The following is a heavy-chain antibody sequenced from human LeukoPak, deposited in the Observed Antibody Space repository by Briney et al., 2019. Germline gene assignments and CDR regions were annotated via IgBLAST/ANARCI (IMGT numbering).Heavy chain of an antibody. D-gene: IGHD3-10*01. V-gene: IGHV3-9*01. CDR1: GFTFDDYA. J-gene: IGHJ4*02. Sequence: GRSLRLSCAASGFTFDDYAMHWVRQAPGKGLEWVSGISWNSGSIGYADSVKGRFTISRDNAKNSLYLQMDSLRAEDTALYYCAKGLSMVRGLDYWGQGTLVTVSS. CDR2: ISWNSGSI. CDR3: AKGLSMVRGLDY.